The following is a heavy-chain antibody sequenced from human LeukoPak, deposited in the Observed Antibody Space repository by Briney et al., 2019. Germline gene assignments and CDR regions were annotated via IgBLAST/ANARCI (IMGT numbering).Heavy chain of an antibody. Sequence: ASVKVSCKASGYTFTSYYMHWVRQAPGQGLEWMGIINPSGGSTSYAQKFQGRLTMTRDTSTSTVYKELSSLRSEDTAVYYCASSEQQPNPFDYWGQGTLVTVSS. CDR1: GYTFTSYY. CDR3: ASSEQQPNPFDY. V-gene: IGHV1-46*01. D-gene: IGHD6-13*01. CDR2: INPSGGST. J-gene: IGHJ4*02.